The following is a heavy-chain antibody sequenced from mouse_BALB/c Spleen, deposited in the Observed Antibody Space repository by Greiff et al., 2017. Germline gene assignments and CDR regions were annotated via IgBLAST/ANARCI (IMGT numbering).Heavy chain of an antibody. CDR1: GFTFSDFY. CDR2: SRNKANDYTT. Sequence: DVKLVESGGGLVQPGGSLRLSCATSGFTFSDFYMEWVRQPPGKRLEWIAASRNKANDYTTEYSASVKGRFIVSRDTSQSILYLQMNALRAEDTAIYYCARAPRSTMITGYAMDYWGQGTSVTVSS. D-gene: IGHD2-4*01. J-gene: IGHJ4*01. V-gene: IGHV7-1*02. CDR3: ARAPRSTMITGYAMDY.